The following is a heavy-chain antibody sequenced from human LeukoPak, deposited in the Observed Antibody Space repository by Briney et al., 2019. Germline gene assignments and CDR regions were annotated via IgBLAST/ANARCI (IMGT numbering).Heavy chain of an antibody. CDR2: INHSGST. Sequence: PSETLSLTCAVYGGSFSGYYWSWIRQPPGKGLEWIGEINHSGSTNYNPSLKSRVTISVDTSKNQFSLKLNSVTAADTAVYYCARVRVYYDFWSGYKNWFDPWGQGTLVTVSS. D-gene: IGHD3-3*01. V-gene: IGHV4-34*01. CDR3: ARVRVYYDFWSGYKNWFDP. J-gene: IGHJ5*02. CDR1: GGSFSGYY.